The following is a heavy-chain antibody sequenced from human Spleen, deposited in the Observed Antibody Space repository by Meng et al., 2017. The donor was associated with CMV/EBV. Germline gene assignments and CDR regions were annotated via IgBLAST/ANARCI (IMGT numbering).Heavy chain of an antibody. CDR2: IYTSGST. CDR1: GGSISSVY. Sequence: QGLGPVLVKPSETLSLPCSVSGGSISSVYWSWIRQPAGKGLEWIGRIYTSGSTNYNPSLKGRVTMSVDTSKNQFSLKLSSVTAADTAVYYCARDRIPGIRAYYFDYWGQGTLVTVSS. D-gene: IGHD3-3*02. V-gene: IGHV4-4*07. J-gene: IGHJ4*02. CDR3: ARDRIPGIRAYYFDY.